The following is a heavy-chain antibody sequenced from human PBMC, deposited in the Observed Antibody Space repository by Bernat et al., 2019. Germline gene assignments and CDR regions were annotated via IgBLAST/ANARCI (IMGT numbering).Heavy chain of an antibody. CDR1: GFTFSSYW. D-gene: IGHD2-2*03. V-gene: IGHV3-74*01. Sequence: EVQLVESGGGLVQPGGSLRLSCAASGFTFSSYWMHWVRQAPGKGLVWVSRINSDGSSTSYADSVKGRFTISRDNAKNTLYLRMNSLRAEDTAVYYCARDLLDYGYCSSTSCYGGIGYWGQGTLVTVSS. CDR2: INSDGSST. J-gene: IGHJ4*02. CDR3: ARDLLDYGYCSSTSCYGGIGY.